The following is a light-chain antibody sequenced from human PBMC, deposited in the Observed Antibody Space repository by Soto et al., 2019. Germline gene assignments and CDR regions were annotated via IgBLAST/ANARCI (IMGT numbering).Light chain of an antibody. CDR3: HQYVSSPPAWA. Sequence: EAGLTQSPCTLSLSPGERATLSCRTSQSVSSSYLAWSQQKPGQAPRLLISATSSRATGVPDRFSGSGSGTDFTLTISRLEPEDSAVYYCHQYVSSPPAWAFGQGTKVEIK. CDR2: ATS. V-gene: IGKV3-20*01. CDR1: QSVSSSY. J-gene: IGKJ1*01.